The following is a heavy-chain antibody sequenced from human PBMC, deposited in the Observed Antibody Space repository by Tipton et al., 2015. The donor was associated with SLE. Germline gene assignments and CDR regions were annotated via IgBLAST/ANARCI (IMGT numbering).Heavy chain of an antibody. J-gene: IGHJ3*02. V-gene: IGHV3-30-3*01. CDR3: ARDLGHSSI. CDR2: ISFDGSNK. Sequence: SLRLSCAASGFTFSRYAMHWVRQAPGKGLEWVALISFDGSNKYYADSVKGRFTISRDNSKNTLYLQMNSVRAEDTAVYYCARDLGHSSIWGQGTMVTVSS. D-gene: IGHD4-23*01. CDR1: GFTFSRYA.